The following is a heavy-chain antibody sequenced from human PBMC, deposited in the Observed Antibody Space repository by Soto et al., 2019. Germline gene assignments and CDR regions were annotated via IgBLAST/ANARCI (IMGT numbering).Heavy chain of an antibody. D-gene: IGHD4-17*01. V-gene: IGHV3-23*01. Sequence: EVQLLESGGGFVQPGGSLRLSCEASGFTFSSYGMSWVRQAPGKGLEWVPGISGSGGSTYYADSVKGRFTISRDSSKNTLYLQMNSLRAEDTAVYYCATAYYGDYSFSYNAIDVWGQGTTVTVSS. J-gene: IGHJ6*02. CDR1: GFTFSSYG. CDR2: ISGSGGST. CDR3: ATAYYGDYSFSYNAIDV.